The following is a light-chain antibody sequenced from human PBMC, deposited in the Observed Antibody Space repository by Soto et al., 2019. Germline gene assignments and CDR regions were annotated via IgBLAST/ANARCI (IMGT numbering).Light chain of an antibody. CDR3: ISYTDRQSYL. V-gene: IGLV1-47*01. J-gene: IGLJ1*01. CDR1: SSNIGSNY. CDR2: RNN. Sequence: QSVLTQPPSASGTPGQRVTISCSGSSSNIGSNYVYWYQHLPGTAPKLLIYRNNQRPPGVSDRFSGSKSGITASLTISGLQTEDEADYYCISYTDRQSYLFGTGTKVTVL.